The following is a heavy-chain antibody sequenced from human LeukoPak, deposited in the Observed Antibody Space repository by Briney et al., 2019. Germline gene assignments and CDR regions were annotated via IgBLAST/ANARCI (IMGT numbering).Heavy chain of an antibody. J-gene: IGHJ5*02. CDR2: IKSNSDGGTA. D-gene: IGHD2/OR15-2a*01. CDR1: GFTFSNAW. CDR3: TKYSGLETGFAP. Sequence: GGSLRLSCAASGFTFSNAWMTWVRQAPGKGLEWVGRIKSNSDGGTADYAAPVKGRFTIPRDDSKNTLYLQMNSLKTEDTAVYFCTKYSGLETGFAPGARGPLFTVSS. V-gene: IGHV3-15*01.